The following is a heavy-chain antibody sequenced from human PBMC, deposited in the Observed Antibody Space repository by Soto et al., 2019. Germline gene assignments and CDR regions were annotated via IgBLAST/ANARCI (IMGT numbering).Heavy chain of an antibody. CDR3: ARPWGYCSSTSCPLDV. V-gene: IGHV5-51*01. CDR2: IYPGDSDT. Sequence: GESLKISCNGSGYSFTSYWIGWVRQMPGKGLEWMGIIYPGDSDTRYSPSFQGQVTISADKSISTAYLQWSSLKASDTAMYYCARPWGYCSSTSCPLDVWGQGTTVTVSS. D-gene: IGHD2-2*01. J-gene: IGHJ6*02. CDR1: GYSFTSYW.